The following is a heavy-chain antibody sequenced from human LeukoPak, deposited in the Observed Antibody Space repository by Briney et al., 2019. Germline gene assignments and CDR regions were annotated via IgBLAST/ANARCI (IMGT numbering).Heavy chain of an antibody. CDR3: ASDPPWSSDPFSI. V-gene: IGHV3-7*01. D-gene: IGHD2-2*01. Sequence: PGGSLRLSCAASGFTFDDYAMHWVRQAPGSGLEWVANIKEDGSRKYYVDSVKGRFTISRDNAKNSLYLEMTNLRVDDTALYYCASDPPWSSDPFSIWGQGTVVTVSS. J-gene: IGHJ3*02. CDR2: IKEDGSRK. CDR1: GFTFDDYA.